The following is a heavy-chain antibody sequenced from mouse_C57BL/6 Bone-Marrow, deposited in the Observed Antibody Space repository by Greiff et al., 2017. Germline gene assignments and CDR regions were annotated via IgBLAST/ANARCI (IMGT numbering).Heavy chain of an antibody. CDR3: ARSGPLGRSFDY. CDR2: IYPTSGRT. CDR1: GYTFTSYW. D-gene: IGHD4-1*01. Sequence: QVQLKQPGAELVKPGASVKMSCKASGYTFTSYWITWVKQRPGQGLEWIGDIYPTSGRTNYNEKFKSKAILTVDTSSNTAYMQLNSLTSEDSAVFYCARSGPLGRSFDYGGQGTTLTVSS. V-gene: IGHV1-55*01. J-gene: IGHJ2*01.